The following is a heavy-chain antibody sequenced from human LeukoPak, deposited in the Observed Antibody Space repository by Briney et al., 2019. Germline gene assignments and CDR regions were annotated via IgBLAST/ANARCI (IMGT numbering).Heavy chain of an antibody. CDR3: ARAESVLRYFDWLYYFDY. CDR2: MNPNSGNT. J-gene: IGHJ4*02. Sequence: ASVKVSCKASGYTFTSYDINWVRQATGQGLEWMGWMNPNSGNTGYAQKFQGRVTMTRDTSISTAYMELSRLRSDDTAVYYCARAESVLRYFDWLYYFDYWGQGTLVTVSS. CDR1: GYTFTSYD. D-gene: IGHD3-9*01. V-gene: IGHV1-8*01.